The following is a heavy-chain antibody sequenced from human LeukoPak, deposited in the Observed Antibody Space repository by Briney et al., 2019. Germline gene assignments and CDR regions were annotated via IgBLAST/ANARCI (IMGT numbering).Heavy chain of an antibody. Sequence: GGSLRLSCAASGFTFSSYEMNWVRQAPGKGLEWVSYISSSGSTIYYADSVKGRFTISRDNSKNTVYLQMSSLRAEDTAVYYCAKTTTGYSSGRYPGWPADSWGQGSLVTVSS. J-gene: IGHJ4*02. CDR3: AKTTTGYSSGRYPGWPADS. CDR2: ISSSGSTI. CDR1: GFTFSSYE. D-gene: IGHD6-19*01. V-gene: IGHV3-48*03.